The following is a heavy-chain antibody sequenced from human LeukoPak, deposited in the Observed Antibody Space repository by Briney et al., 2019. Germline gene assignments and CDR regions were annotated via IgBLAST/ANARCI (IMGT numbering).Heavy chain of an antibody. CDR1: GYTFTSYA. Sequence: ASVKVSCKASGYTFTSYAMHWVRQAPGQRLEWMGWINAGNGNTKYSQKFQGRVTITRDTSASTAYMELSSLRSEDTAVYYCARVLLWFGEPGGWFDPWGQGTLVTVSS. D-gene: IGHD3-10*01. V-gene: IGHV1-3*01. CDR2: INAGNGNT. J-gene: IGHJ5*02. CDR3: ARVLLWFGEPGGWFDP.